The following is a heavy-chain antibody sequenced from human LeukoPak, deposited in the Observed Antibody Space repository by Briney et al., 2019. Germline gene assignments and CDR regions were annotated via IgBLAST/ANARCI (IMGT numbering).Heavy chain of an antibody. J-gene: IGHJ5*02. CDR2: ISSSSDYI. Sequence: GGSLRLSCAASGFTFSRYSMNWVRQAPGKGLEWVSSISSSSDYIYYADSVKGRFTISRDNAKNSLYLQMSSLRAEDTAVYYCARYYYGSRTSFDPWGQGTLVTVSS. CDR3: ARYYYGSRTSFDP. V-gene: IGHV3-21*01. CDR1: GFTFSRYS. D-gene: IGHD3-10*01.